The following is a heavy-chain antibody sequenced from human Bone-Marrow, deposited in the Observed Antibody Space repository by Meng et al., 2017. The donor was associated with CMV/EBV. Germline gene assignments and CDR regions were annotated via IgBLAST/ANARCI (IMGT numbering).Heavy chain of an antibody. D-gene: IGHD6-19*01. CDR2: IIPILGIA. V-gene: IGHV1-69*04. J-gene: IGHJ4*02. CDR1: GGTFSSYT. CDR3: ARDTTSGWYKYFDY. Sequence: SVKVSCKASGGTFSSYTISWVRQAPGQGLEWMGRIIPILGIANYAQKFQGRVTITADKSTSTAYMELSSLRSEDTAVYYCARDTTSGWYKYFDYWGQGTLVTVYS.